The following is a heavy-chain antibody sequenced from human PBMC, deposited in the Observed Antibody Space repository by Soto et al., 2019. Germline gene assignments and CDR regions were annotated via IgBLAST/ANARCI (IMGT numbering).Heavy chain of an antibody. CDR1: GGSISSHY. D-gene: IGHD5-12*01. CDR2: IYYSGST. Sequence: SETLSLTCTVSGGSISSHYWSWIRQPPGQGLEWIGYIYYSGSTNYNPSLKSRVTISVDTSKSQFPLRLSSVTAADTAVYFCARLDGYDHYLDYWGQGALVTVSS. V-gene: IGHV4-59*08. CDR3: ARLDGYDHYLDY. J-gene: IGHJ4*02.